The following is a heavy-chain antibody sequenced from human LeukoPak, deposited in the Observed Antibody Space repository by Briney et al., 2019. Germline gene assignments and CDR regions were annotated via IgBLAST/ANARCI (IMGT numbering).Heavy chain of an antibody. D-gene: IGHD3-3*01. V-gene: IGHV3-33*03. CDR3: AKAFTIFGVVTIDY. J-gene: IGHJ4*02. CDR1: GFTFSDYG. CDR2: IWYDGGEK. Sequence: GGSLRLSCAASGFTFSDYGMYWVRQAPGKGLEWVALIWYDGGEKHYTDSVRGRFTISRDNSKNTLYLQMNSLRAEDTAVYYCAKAFTIFGVVTIDYWGQGTLVTVSS.